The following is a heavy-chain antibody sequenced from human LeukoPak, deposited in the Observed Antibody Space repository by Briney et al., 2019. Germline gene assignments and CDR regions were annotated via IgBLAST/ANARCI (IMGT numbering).Heavy chain of an antibody. D-gene: IGHD2-15*01. Sequence: KVGESLKISGKGFGYRFTNYWIGWVRQMPGKGLEWMGIIYPGDSETRYSPSFQGQVTIAADKSINTAYLEWSSLKASDTAMYYCARRVVNNRNWYFNLWGRGTLVTVSS. CDR1: GYRFTNYW. CDR2: IYPGDSET. V-gene: IGHV5-51*01. CDR3: ARRVVNNRNWYFNL. J-gene: IGHJ2*01.